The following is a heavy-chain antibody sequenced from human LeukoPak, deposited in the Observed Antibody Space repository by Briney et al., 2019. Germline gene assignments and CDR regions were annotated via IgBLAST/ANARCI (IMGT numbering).Heavy chain of an antibody. CDR1: GFTFSDYA. CDR2: ISSSSSYI. CDR3: ARAGGIAAAGHYFDY. Sequence: PGGSLRLSCAASGFTFSDYALGWVRQAPGKGLEWVSSISSSSSYIYYADSVKGRFTISRDNAKNSLYLQMNSLRAEDTAVYYCARAGGIAAAGHYFDYWGQGTLVTVSS. J-gene: IGHJ4*02. V-gene: IGHV3-21*01. D-gene: IGHD6-13*01.